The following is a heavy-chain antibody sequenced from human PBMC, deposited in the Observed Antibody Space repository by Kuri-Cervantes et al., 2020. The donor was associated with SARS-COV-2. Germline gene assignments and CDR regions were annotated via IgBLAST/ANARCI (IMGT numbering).Heavy chain of an antibody. D-gene: IGHD5-12*01. CDR3: ARDKEATYTGWFDP. CDR2: MSWNSNNV. J-gene: IGHJ5*02. CDR1: GFPFDDYA. Sequence: SLKISCVASGFPFDDYAMHWVRQTPGKGLEWVSGMSWNSNNVGYADSVKGRFTISRDNAKNSLYLQMNSLRAEDTAVYYCARDKEATYTGWFDPWGQGTLVTVSS. V-gene: IGHV3-9*01.